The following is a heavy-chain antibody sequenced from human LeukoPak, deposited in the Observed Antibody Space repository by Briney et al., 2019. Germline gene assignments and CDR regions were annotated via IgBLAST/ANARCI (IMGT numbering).Heavy chain of an antibody. CDR3: ARAVVVAATTEQYYYYGMDV. J-gene: IGHJ6*02. Sequence: SETLSLTCTVSGGSVSSGSYYWSWIRQPPGKGLEWIGYIYYSGSTNYNPSLKSRVTISVDTSKNQFSLKLSSVTAADTAVYYRARAVVVAATTEQYYYYGMDVWGQGTTVTVSS. CDR2: IYYSGST. V-gene: IGHV4-61*01. D-gene: IGHD2-15*01. CDR1: GGSVSSGSYY.